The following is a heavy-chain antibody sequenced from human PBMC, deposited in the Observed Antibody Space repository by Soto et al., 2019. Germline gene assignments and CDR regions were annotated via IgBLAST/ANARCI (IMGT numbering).Heavy chain of an antibody. CDR1: GFTFSTYA. Sequence: EVQLLESGGGLVQPGGSLRLSCAASGFTFSTYAMSWVRQAPGKGLEWVSTISGSGGSTYYADSVKGRFTISRDNSKNTLYLQMNSVRAEDTAVYYCAKDRYGDYGFDYWGQGTLVTVSS. CDR3: AKDRYGDYGFDY. D-gene: IGHD4-17*01. J-gene: IGHJ4*02. V-gene: IGHV3-23*01. CDR2: ISGSGGST.